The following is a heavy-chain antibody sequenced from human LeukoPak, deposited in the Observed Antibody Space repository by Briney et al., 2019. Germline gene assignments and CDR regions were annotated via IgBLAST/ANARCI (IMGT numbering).Heavy chain of an antibody. V-gene: IGHV1-58*01. D-gene: IGHD3-3*01. Sequence: ASVKVSCKASGFTFTSSAAQWVRQARGQRLEWIGWIVVGSGNTNYAQKFQERVTITRDMSTSTAYMELSSLRSEDTAVYYCAGGDYDFWSGYYIYYYYGMDVWGQGTTVTVSS. J-gene: IGHJ6*02. CDR2: IVVGSGNT. CDR3: AGGDYDFWSGYYIYYYYGMDV. CDR1: GFTFTSSA.